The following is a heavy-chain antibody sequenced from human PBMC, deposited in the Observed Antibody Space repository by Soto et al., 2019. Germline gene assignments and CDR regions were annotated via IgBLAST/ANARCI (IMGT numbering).Heavy chain of an antibody. D-gene: IGHD1-26*01. CDR3: ATKPPYRTVRYYFAS. Sequence: SETLSLTCTVSGSSISSYYWSWIRLPPEEALEWIGYIYHSGSTNYNPSLKSRVTISVDTSKNQLSLNLSSVTAADTAVYYFATKPPYRTVRYYFASWGQGALVTVSS. V-gene: IGHV4-59*03. CDR2: IYHSGST. CDR1: GSSISSYY. J-gene: IGHJ4*02.